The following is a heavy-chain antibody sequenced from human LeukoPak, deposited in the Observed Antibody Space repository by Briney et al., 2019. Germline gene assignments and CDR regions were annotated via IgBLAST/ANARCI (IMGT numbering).Heavy chain of an antibody. V-gene: IGHV4-4*07. CDR3: ARRYYYDSSGEYYFDY. J-gene: IGHJ4*02. CDR2: IYTSGST. Sequence: PSETLSLTCTVSGGSISSYYWSWIRQPAGKGLEWIGRIYTSGSTNYNPSLKSRVTMSVDTSKNQFSLKLSSVTAADTAVYYCARRYYYDSSGEYYFDYWGQGTLVTVSS. CDR1: GGSISSYY. D-gene: IGHD3-22*01.